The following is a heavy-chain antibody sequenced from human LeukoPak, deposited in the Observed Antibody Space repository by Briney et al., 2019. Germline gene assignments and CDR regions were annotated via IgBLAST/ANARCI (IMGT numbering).Heavy chain of an antibody. D-gene: IGHD1-7*01. V-gene: IGHV3-7*03. CDR2: IKQDGSKK. Sequence: GGSLRLSCAASGFTFSSYWMSWARQAPGKGLEWVANIKQDGSKKYYVDSVKGRFTISRDNAQNSLYPQMNSLRAEDTAVYHCARTETTFDYWGQGTLVTVSS. CDR3: ARTETTFDY. CDR1: GFTFSSYW. J-gene: IGHJ4*02.